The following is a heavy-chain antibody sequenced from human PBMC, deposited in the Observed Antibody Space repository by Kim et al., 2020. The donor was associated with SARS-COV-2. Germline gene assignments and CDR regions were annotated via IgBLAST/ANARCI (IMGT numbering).Heavy chain of an antibody. Sequence: SETLSLTCAVSGGSISSSNWWSWVRQPPGKGLEWIGEIYHSGSTNYNPSLKSRVTISVDKSKNQFSLKLSSVTAADTAVYYCASGQWVYCSSTSCYDGGYYFDYWGQGTLVTVSS. CDR1: GGSISSSNW. CDR3: ASGQWVYCSSTSCYDGGYYFDY. V-gene: IGHV4-4*02. J-gene: IGHJ4*02. CDR2: IYHSGST. D-gene: IGHD2-2*01.